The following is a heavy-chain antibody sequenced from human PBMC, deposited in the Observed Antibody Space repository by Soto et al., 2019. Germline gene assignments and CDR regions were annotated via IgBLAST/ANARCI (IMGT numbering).Heavy chain of an antibody. V-gene: IGHV3-21*01. CDR2: ISSISIYI. Sequence: GGSLRLSCAASGFTFSSYSMNWVRQAPGKGLEWVSSISSISIYIYYGDSVKGRFTISRDNAKNSLYLQMNSLRAEDTAVYYCARAAHYDMVVVVGLAYYFDYWGQGTLVTVSS. D-gene: IGHD2-15*01. CDR1: GFTFSSYS. CDR3: ARAAHYDMVVVVGLAYYFDY. J-gene: IGHJ4*02.